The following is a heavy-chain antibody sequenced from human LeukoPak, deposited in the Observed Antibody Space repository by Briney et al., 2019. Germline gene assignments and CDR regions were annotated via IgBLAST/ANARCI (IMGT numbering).Heavy chain of an antibody. Sequence: KTSETLSLTCTVSGGSISSYYWSWIRQPAGKGLEWIGRIYTSGSTNYNPSLKSRVTMSVDTSKNQFSLKLSSVTAADTAVYYCAMMDTAVDDYYYGMDVWGQGTTVTVSS. CDR3: AMMDTAVDDYYYGMDV. J-gene: IGHJ6*02. CDR2: IYTSGST. D-gene: IGHD5-18*01. V-gene: IGHV4-4*07. CDR1: GGSISSYY.